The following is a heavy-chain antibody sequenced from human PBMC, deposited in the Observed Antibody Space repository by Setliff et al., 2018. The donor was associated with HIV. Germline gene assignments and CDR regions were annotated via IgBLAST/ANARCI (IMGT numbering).Heavy chain of an antibody. J-gene: IGHJ4*02. V-gene: IGHV4-59*11. Sequence: SETLSLTCTVSNDSINYQYWAWIRQPPGKGLEWIGSIYYSGNTNYNPSLKSRVTVTTDTSTSTAYMELRSLRSDDTAVYYCARVDHFCSDSTCYGVGIDYWGQGTLVTVSS. CDR1: NDSINYQY. CDR3: ARVDHFCSDSTCYGVGIDY. D-gene: IGHD2-2*01. CDR2: IYYSGNT.